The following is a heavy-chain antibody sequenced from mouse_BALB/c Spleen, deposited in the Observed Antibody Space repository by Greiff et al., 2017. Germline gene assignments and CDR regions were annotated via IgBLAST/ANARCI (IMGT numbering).Heavy chain of an antibody. Sequence: DVMLVESGGGLVQPGGSLKLSCAASGFTFSSYGMSWVRQTPDKRLELVATINSNGGSTYYPDSVKGRFTISRDNAKNTLYLQMSSLKSEDTAMYYCARDRHDGYPAWFAYWGQGTLVTVSA. CDR3: ARDRHDGYPAWFAY. D-gene: IGHD2-3*01. CDR1: GFTFSSYG. J-gene: IGHJ3*01. V-gene: IGHV5-6-3*01. CDR2: INSNGGST.